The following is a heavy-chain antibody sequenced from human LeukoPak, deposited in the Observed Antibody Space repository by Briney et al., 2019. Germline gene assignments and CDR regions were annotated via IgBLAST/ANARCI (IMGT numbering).Heavy chain of an antibody. Sequence: PGGSLRLSCAASGFTFSNLWMSWVSQAPGKGLKWVANIKQDGSEKYYVDSVEGRFTISRDNAQNSLYLQMNSLRAEDTAIYYCATSTAAAGTDWGQGTLVTVSS. CDR2: IKQDGSEK. CDR1: GFTFSNLW. CDR3: ATSTAAAGTD. V-gene: IGHV3-7*03. J-gene: IGHJ4*02. D-gene: IGHD6-13*01.